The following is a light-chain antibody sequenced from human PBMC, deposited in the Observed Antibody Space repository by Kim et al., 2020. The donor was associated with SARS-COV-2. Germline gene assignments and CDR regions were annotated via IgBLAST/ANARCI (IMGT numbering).Light chain of an antibody. V-gene: IGKV1-33*01. Sequence: DIQMTQSPSSLSASVGDRVTITCQASHDINNYLNWYHQKPGKAPKLLIYDVSNLENGVPSRFSGSGSGTEFIFTISSLQPEDIGTYYCQQYYGLPLTFGQGTRLEIK. CDR2: DVS. CDR3: QQYYGLPLT. CDR1: HDINNY. J-gene: IGKJ5*01.